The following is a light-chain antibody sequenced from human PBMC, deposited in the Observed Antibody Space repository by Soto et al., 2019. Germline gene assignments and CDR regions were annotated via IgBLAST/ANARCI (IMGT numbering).Light chain of an antibody. CDR3: SSYTSSSTLYV. J-gene: IGLJ1*01. CDR1: SSDIGGYNY. Sequence: QSVLTQPASVSGSPGQSITISCAGTSSDIGGYNYVSWYQQHPGKAPKVMIYEVSNRPSGVSNRFSGSKSGNTASLTISGLQAEDEADYYCSSYTSSSTLYVFGIGTKVTVL. V-gene: IGLV2-14*01. CDR2: EVS.